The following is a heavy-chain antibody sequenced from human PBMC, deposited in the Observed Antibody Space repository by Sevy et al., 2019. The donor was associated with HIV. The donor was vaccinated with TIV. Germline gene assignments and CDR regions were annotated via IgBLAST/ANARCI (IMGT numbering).Heavy chain of an antibody. CDR3: ARAGATIFGIVTMSFDV. J-gene: IGHJ4*02. Sequence: SQTLSLTCAISGDSVSTNSAVWNWIRQPPSRGLEWLGRTYYRSKWYNDYSVSLKGRLTITPDTSKNQFSLHLKSVTADDTAVYFCARAGATIFGIVTMSFDVWGQGTLVTVSS. CDR1: GDSVSTNSAV. V-gene: IGHV6-1*01. D-gene: IGHD3-3*01. CDR2: TYYRSKWYN.